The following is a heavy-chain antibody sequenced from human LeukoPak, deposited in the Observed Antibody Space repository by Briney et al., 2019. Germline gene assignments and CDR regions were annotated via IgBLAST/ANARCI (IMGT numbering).Heavy chain of an antibody. D-gene: IGHD6-13*01. CDR3: ARVYRIAAFDY. V-gene: IGHV4-59*01. CDR1: GGSISSYY. J-gene: IGHJ4*02. CDR2: IYYSGGT. Sequence: PSETLSLTCTVSGGSISSYYWSWIRQPPGKGLEWIGYIYYSGGTNYNPSLKSRVTISVDTSKNQFSLKLSSVTAADTAVYYCARVYRIAAFDYWGQGTLVTASS.